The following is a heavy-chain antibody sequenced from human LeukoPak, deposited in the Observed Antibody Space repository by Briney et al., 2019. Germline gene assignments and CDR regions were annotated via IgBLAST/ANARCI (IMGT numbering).Heavy chain of an antibody. J-gene: IGHJ4*02. CDR3: ARDLGDTSGYYFDY. Sequence: GGSLRLSCAASGFTFSSYWMSWVRQAPGEGLEWVANINQDGSDKSYVASVKGRFTISRDRAKNSLYLQMNSLRAEDTAVYYCARDLGDTSGYYFDYWGQGTLVTVSS. D-gene: IGHD3-22*01. CDR1: GFTFSSYW. V-gene: IGHV3-7*01. CDR2: INQDGSDK.